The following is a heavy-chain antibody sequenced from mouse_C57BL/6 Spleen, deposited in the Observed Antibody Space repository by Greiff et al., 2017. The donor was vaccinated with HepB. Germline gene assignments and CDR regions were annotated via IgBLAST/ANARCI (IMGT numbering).Heavy chain of an antibody. CDR3: ARRGTYGSSYFAY. V-gene: IGHV1-54*01. D-gene: IGHD1-1*01. J-gene: IGHJ3*01. CDR1: GYAFTNYL. CDR2: INPGSGGT. Sequence: QVQLKESGAELVRPGTSVKVSCKASGYAFTNYLIEWVKQRPGQGLEWIGVINPGSGGTNYNEKFKGKATLTADKSSSTAYMQLSSLTSEDSAVYFCARRGTYGSSYFAYWGQGTLVTVSA.